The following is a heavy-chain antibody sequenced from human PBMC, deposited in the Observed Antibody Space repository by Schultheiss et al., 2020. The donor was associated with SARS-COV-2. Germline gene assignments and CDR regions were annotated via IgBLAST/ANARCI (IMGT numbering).Heavy chain of an antibody. CDR3: ARGDTTYGLDV. CDR1: GGSISSGGYY. J-gene: IGHJ6*02. Sequence: SETLSLTCTVSGGSISSGGYYWSWIRQPPGKGLEWIGYIYDTVTTKYNPSLKSRVTISVDTSKNQFSLKVTSVTAADTAVYYCARGDTTYGLDVWGQGTTVTVSS. V-gene: IGHV4-61*08. CDR2: IYDTVTT. D-gene: IGHD5-18*01.